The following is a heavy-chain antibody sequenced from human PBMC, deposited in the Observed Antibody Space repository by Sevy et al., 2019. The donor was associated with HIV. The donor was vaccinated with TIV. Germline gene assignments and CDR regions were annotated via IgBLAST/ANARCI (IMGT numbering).Heavy chain of an antibody. Sequence: GGSLRLSCATSGFTFSSYSMNWVRQAPGKGLEWISYISTSSTVYYADSAKGRFTISRDNAKNSLYLQMNSLRDEDTAGYYCARGIGSADAFDIWGQGTMVTVSS. J-gene: IGHJ3*02. D-gene: IGHD2-21*01. V-gene: IGHV3-48*02. CDR1: GFTFSSYS. CDR2: ISTSSTV. CDR3: ARGIGSADAFDI.